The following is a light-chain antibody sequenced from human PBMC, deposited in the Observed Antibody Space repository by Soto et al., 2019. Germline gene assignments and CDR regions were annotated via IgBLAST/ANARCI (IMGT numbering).Light chain of an antibody. CDR3: QQYDDWPRT. J-gene: IGKJ1*01. CDR2: GAS. Sequence: EIVLTQSPGTLSLSPGERATLSCRASQSVSSNYLAWYQQKPGQAPRLLIYGASTRATGISARFSGSGSGTQFTLTISSLQSEDSAFYYCQQYDDWPRTFGQGTKVDIK. V-gene: IGKV3-15*01. CDR1: QSVSSN.